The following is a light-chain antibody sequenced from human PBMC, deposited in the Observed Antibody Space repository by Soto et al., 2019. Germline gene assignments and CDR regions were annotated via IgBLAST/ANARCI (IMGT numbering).Light chain of an antibody. CDR2: DNN. CDR1: ISNIENNY. J-gene: IGLJ1*01. Sequence: QSFLTQPPSWSAAPGQKVTISCSRSISNIENNYVSWYQQLPVTAPKLLIYDNNKRPSGIPDRFSGSKSGTSATLGITGLQTGDEADYYCGTWDSSLSAYVFGTGTKVTVL. V-gene: IGLV1-51*01. CDR3: GTWDSSLSAYV.